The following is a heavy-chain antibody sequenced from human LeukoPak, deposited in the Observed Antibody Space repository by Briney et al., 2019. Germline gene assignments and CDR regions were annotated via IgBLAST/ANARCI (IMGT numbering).Heavy chain of an antibody. CDR1: GFTVSSNY. V-gene: IGHV3-66*01. CDR3: ARGLYYYDSSGYFDY. Sequence: GGSLRLSCAASGFTVSSNYMSWVRQAPGKGLEWVSVIYSGGSTYYADSVKGRFTISRDNSKNTLYLQMNSLRVEDTAVYYCARGLYYYDSSGYFDYWGQGTLVTVSS. D-gene: IGHD3-22*01. J-gene: IGHJ4*02. CDR2: IYSGGST.